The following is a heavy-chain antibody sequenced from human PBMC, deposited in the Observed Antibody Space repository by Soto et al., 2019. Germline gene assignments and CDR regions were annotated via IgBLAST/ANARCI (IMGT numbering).Heavy chain of an antibody. V-gene: IGHV4-30-2*01. CDR1: GGSISSGGYS. Sequence: SETLSLTCAVSGGSISSGGYSWSWIRQPPGKGLEWIGYIYHSGSTYYNPSLKSRVTISVDGSKNQFSLKLSSVTAADTAVYYCAIGSPRGAILREYFQHWGQGTLVTVSS. CDR3: AIGSPRGAILREYFQH. D-gene: IGHD2-21*01. J-gene: IGHJ1*01. CDR2: IYHSGST.